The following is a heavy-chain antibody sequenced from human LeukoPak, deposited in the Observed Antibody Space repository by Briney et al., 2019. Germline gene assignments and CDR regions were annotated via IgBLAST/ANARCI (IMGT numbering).Heavy chain of an antibody. CDR3: ARLQRITIFGVVMRAFDY. D-gene: IGHD3-3*01. CDR2: IYYSGST. Sequence: PSETLSLTCTVSGGSISSSSYYWGWIRQPPGKGLKWIGSIYYSGSTYYNPSLKSRVTISVDTSKNQFSLKLSSVTAADTAVYYCARLQRITIFGVVMRAFDYWGQGTLVTVSS. CDR1: GGSISSSSYY. J-gene: IGHJ4*02. V-gene: IGHV4-39*01.